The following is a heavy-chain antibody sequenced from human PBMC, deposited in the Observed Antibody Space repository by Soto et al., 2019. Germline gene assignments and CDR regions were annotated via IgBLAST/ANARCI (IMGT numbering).Heavy chain of an antibody. V-gene: IGHV4-34*01. CDR2: INHSGST. J-gene: IGHJ6*02. D-gene: IGHD6-13*01. CDR1: GGSFSGYY. CDR3: ARGIAAVGGMDV. Sequence: QVQLQQWGAGLLKPSETLSLTCAVYGGSFSGYYWSWIRQPPGKGLEWIGEINHSGSTNYNPSLNSRVTISVDTSKNKFSLKLSSVTAADTAVYYCARGIAAVGGMDVWGQGTTVTVSS.